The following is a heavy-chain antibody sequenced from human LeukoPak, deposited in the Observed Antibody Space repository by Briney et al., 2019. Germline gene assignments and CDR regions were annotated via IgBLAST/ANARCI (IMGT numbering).Heavy chain of an antibody. J-gene: IGHJ3*02. Sequence: PSETLSLTCTVSGGSISSYYWSWIRQPAGKGLEWIGRIYTSGSTNYNPSLKSRVTMSVDTSKNQFSLKLSSVTAADTAVYYCARETDVLLWFGELFDAFDIWGQGTMVTVSS. CDR1: GGSISSYY. CDR3: ARETDVLLWFGELFDAFDI. V-gene: IGHV4-4*07. CDR2: IYTSGST. D-gene: IGHD3-10*01.